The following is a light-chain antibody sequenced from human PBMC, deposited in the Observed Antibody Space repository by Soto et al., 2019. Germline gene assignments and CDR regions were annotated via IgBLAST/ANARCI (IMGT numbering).Light chain of an antibody. Sequence: ESVLTQSPGTLSLSPGERAALSCRASQSVSSNYLAWYQQKPGQAPRLLIYGASNRATGIPDRFSGSGSGTDFTLTISRLEPEDFAVYYCQRYGSSFTFGGGTKVEIK. CDR1: QSVSSNY. J-gene: IGKJ4*01. CDR3: QRYGSSFT. CDR2: GAS. V-gene: IGKV3-20*01.